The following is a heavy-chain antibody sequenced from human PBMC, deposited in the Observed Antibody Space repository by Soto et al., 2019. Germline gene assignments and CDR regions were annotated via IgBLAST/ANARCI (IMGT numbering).Heavy chain of an antibody. CDR3: ARDWWEEPAGKETVSQFDY. D-gene: IGHD6-13*01. V-gene: IGHV3-23*01. J-gene: IGHJ4*02. Sequence: PGGSLRLSCAASGFTLSNYAMSWVRQAPGKGLEWVSTFSGTGGYTYYTDSVKGRFTISRDESKNTLFLHMNSLRAADTAVYYCARDWWEEPAGKETVSQFDYWGQGTLVTVSS. CDR1: GFTLSNYA. CDR2: FSGTGGYT.